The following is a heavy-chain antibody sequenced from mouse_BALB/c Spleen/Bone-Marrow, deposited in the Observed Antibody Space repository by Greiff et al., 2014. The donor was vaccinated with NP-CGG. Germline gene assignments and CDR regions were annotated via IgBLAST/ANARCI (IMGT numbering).Heavy chain of an antibody. J-gene: IGHJ4*01. CDR2: IDPYDSET. Sequence: VQLVESGAEPVRPGASVKLSCKASGYTSTSYWMNWVKQRPEQGLEWIGRIDPYDSETHYNQKFRDKAILTVDKSSRIAFMQLSRLTSEDSAVYYCARSPDTYPSMDYWGQGTSVTVSS. V-gene: IGHV1-52*01. CDR3: ARSPDTYPSMDY. CDR1: GYTSTSYW.